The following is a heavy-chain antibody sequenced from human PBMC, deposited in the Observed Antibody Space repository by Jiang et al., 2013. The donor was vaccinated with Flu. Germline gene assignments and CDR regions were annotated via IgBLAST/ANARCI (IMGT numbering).Heavy chain of an antibody. CDR1: SISNGSYY. Sequence: SISNGSYYWGWIRLAPREGAGVDLAVYIIVGPPITNPSLKSRVTIDVDTSRNQFSLRLSSVTAADTAVYYCATYRDLGRDYYVMDVWGQGTTVTVSS. CDR2: YIIVGPP. D-gene: IGHD3-16*02. V-gene: IGHV4-39*01. CDR3: ATYRDLGRDYYVMDV. J-gene: IGHJ6*02.